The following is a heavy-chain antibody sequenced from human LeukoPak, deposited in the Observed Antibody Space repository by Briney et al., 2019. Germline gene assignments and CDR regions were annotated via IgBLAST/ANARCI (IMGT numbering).Heavy chain of an antibody. J-gene: IGHJ4*02. CDR3: ARSMVTIPIPGGY. Sequence: RGSLRLSCAASGFTFSRYWMHRVRQAPGKGLVWVSRINSDGSSTSYADSVKGRFTISRDNAKNTLYLQMNSLRAEDTAVYYCARSMVTIPIPGGYWGQGTLVTVSS. V-gene: IGHV3-74*01. CDR2: INSDGSST. CDR1: GFTFSRYW. D-gene: IGHD2-2*02.